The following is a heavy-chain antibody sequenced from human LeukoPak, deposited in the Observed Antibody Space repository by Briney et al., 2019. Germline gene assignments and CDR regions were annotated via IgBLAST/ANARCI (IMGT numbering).Heavy chain of an antibody. V-gene: IGHV1-2*02. Sequence: ASVKVSCKASGYTFTGYYMYWVRQAPGQGLEWMGWINPNSGGTDYAQKFQGRVTMTWDTSISTAYMELSRLRSDDTAVYYCARDYDYGGPPPWGQGTLVTVSS. CDR3: ARDYDYGGPPP. CDR1: GYTFTGYY. J-gene: IGHJ5*02. CDR2: INPNSGGT. D-gene: IGHD4-23*01.